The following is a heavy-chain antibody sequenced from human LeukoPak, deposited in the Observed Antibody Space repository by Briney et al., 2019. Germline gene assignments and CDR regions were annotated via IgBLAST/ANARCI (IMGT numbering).Heavy chain of an antibody. CDR3: AKGTCSGTRCYTGGLNY. D-gene: IGHD2-2*02. V-gene: IGHV3-23*01. CDR1: GFTFSSYD. CDR2: ISGDGGST. J-gene: IGHJ4*02. Sequence: SGGSLRLSCAACGFTFSSYDMSWVRQAPGKGLEWVSAISGDGGSTYYADSVKGRFTISRDNSKNTLYLQMSSLRAEDTAIYYCAKGTCSGTRCYTGGLNYWGQGTLVTVSS.